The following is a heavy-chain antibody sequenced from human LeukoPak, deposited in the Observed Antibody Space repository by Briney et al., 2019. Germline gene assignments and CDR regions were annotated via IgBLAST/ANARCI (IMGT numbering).Heavy chain of an antibody. CDR3: ARVGFWTGYYNDAFDI. CDR2: IKQDGSEN. CDR1: GFTFSSYW. V-gene: IGHV3-7*03. Sequence: GGSLRLSCAPSGFTFSSYWMSWVRQAPGKGLEWVANIKQDGSENYYVDSVKGRFTISRDNAKISLYMQMNSLRAEDTAVYYCARVGFWTGYYNDAFDIWGQGTMVTVSS. D-gene: IGHD3/OR15-3a*01. J-gene: IGHJ3*02.